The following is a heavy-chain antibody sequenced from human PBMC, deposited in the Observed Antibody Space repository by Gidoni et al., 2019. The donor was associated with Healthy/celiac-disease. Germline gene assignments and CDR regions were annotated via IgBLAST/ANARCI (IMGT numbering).Heavy chain of an antibody. V-gene: IGHV4-30-4*01. CDR3: ARALLVVATGAFDI. Sequence: QAQLQESGPGLVKPSQTLSLHCTVTDGSIRTGAYYWSWIRQPPGKGLEWIGYIYYSGSTYYNPSLKSRVTISVDTSKNQFSLKLSSVTAADTAVYYCARALLVVATGAFDIWGQGTMVTVSS. J-gene: IGHJ3*02. CDR1: DGSIRTGAYY. CDR2: IYYSGST. D-gene: IGHD1-26*01.